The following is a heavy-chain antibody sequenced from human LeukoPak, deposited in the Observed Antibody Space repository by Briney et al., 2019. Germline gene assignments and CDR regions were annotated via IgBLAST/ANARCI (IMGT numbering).Heavy chain of an antibody. CDR1: GGSISSYY. D-gene: IGHD3-3*01. Sequence: SETLSLTXTVSGGSISSYYWSWIRQPPGKGLEWIGYIYYSGSTNYNPSLKSRVTISVDTSKNQFSLKLSSVTAADTAVYYCARGGGYDFRSGYGTYYFDYWGQGTLVTVSS. CDR2: IYYSGST. CDR3: ARGGGYDFRSGYGTYYFDY. V-gene: IGHV4-59*01. J-gene: IGHJ4*02.